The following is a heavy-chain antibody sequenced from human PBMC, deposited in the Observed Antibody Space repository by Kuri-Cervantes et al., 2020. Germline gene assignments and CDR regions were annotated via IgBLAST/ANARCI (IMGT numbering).Heavy chain of an antibody. J-gene: IGHJ5*02. CDR1: GFTFSSYA. CDR3: ARGILGYCSSTSCGGFDP. V-gene: IGHV3-23*01. CDR2: ISGSGGST. Sequence: GESLKISCAASGFTFSSYAMSWVRQAPGKGLEWVSAISGSGGSTCYADSVKGRFTISRDNSKNTLYLQMNGLRTEDTAVYYCARGILGYCSSTSCGGFDPWGQGTLVTVSS. D-gene: IGHD2-2*01.